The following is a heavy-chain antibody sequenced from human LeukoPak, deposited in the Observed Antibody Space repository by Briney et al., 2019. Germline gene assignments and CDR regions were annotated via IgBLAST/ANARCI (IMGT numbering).Heavy chain of an antibody. CDR2: ISGNGDIT. Sequence: PGGSLRLSCAASRFTFNTYAVNWVRQAPGKGLEWVSAISGNGDITYYADSVRGRFTISRDNSKNTLYLQMNSLRAEDTAVYYCAKDLKESDYVWGSYRWLNWFDPWGQGTLVTVSS. CDR1: RFTFNTYA. J-gene: IGHJ5*02. V-gene: IGHV3-23*01. CDR3: AKDLKESDYVWGSYRWLNWFDP. D-gene: IGHD3-16*02.